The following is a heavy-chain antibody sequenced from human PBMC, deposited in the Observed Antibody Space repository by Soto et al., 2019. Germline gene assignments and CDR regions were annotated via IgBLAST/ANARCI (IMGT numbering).Heavy chain of an antibody. CDR1: GYTFTSYG. J-gene: IGHJ4*02. D-gene: IGHD4-17*01. CDR2: ISAYNGNT. V-gene: IGHV1-18*01. Sequence: ASVKVSCKASGYTFTSYGISWVRQAPGQGLEWMGWISAYNGNTNYAQKLQGRVTMTTDTSTNTAYMELRYLRSEDTAVYFCARELGPYYGGNSLSIDYWGQGNLVTVSS. CDR3: ARELGPYYGGNSLSIDY.